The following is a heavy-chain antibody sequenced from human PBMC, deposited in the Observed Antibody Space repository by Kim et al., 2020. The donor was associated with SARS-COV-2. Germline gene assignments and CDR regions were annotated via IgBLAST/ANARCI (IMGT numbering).Heavy chain of an antibody. CDR3: ARGGNPDFDY. Sequence: FSDYAVSVKSRITINPDTSKNHFSLQLNSVTPEDTAVYYCARGGNPDFDYWGQGTLVTVSS. V-gene: IGHV6-1*01. CDR2: FS. J-gene: IGHJ4*02. D-gene: IGHD3-10*01.